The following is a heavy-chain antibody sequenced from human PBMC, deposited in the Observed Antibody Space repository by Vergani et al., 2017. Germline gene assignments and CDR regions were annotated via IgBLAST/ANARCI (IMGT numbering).Heavy chain of an antibody. D-gene: IGHD1-1*01. CDR2: MNPNSGNT. J-gene: IGHJ6*03. CDR3: ARGQGTGAYYYYYMDV. V-gene: IGHV1-8*02. Sequence: QVQLVQSGAEVKKPGSSVKVSCKASGGTFSSYDINWVRQATGQGLEWMGWMNPNSGNTGYAQKFQGRVTMTRNTSISTAYMELSSLRSEDTAVYYCARGQGTGAYYYYYMDVWGKGTTVTVSS. CDR1: GGTFSSYD.